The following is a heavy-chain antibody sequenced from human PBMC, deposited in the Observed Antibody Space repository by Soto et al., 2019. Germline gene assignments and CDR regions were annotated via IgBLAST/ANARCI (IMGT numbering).Heavy chain of an antibody. D-gene: IGHD3-22*01. V-gene: IGHV5-10-1*01. CDR1: GYSFTSYW. CDR3: ARHSLYDSSFAWFDP. J-gene: IGHJ5*02. Sequence: PGESLKIACKGSGYSFTSYWISWVRQMPGKGLEWMGRIDPSDSYTNYSPSFQGHVTISADKSISTAYLQWSSLKASDTAMYYCARHSLYDSSFAWFDPWGQGTLVTVSS. CDR2: IDPSDSYT.